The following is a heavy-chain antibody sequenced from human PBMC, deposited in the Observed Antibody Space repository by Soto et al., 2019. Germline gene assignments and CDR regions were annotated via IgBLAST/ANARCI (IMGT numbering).Heavy chain of an antibody. CDR3: ARLVYDTRLNYMYFDF. CDR1: GVSISSGSW. V-gene: IGHV4-4*02. J-gene: IGHJ4*02. D-gene: IGHD3-10*01. CDR2: IFHDGTA. Sequence: SETLSLTCAVSGVSISSGSWWTWVRQSPQRGLEYIGEIFHDGTANYYPSFERRVAISVDTSKNQFSLKLTSVTAADTAIYFCARLVYDTRLNYMYFDFWGQGTLVTVSS.